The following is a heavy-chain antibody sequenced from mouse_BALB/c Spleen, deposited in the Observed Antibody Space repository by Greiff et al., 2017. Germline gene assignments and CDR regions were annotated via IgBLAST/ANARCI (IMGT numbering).Heavy chain of an antibody. V-gene: IGHV7-3*02. CDR1: GFTFTDYY. CDR2: IRNKANGYTT. Sequence: EVNVVESGGGLVQPGGSLRLSCATSGFTFTDYYMSWVRQPPGKALEWLGFIRNKANGYTTEYSASVKGRFTISSDNSQSILYLQMNTLRAEDSATYYCARDRGDFDVWGAGTTVTVSS. CDR3: ARDRGDFDV. J-gene: IGHJ1*01.